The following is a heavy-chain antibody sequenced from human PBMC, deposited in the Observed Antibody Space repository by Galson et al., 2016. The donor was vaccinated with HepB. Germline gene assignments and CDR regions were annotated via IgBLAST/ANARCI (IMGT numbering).Heavy chain of an antibody. CDR1: GFIFRSYG. CDR2: IRYDGSNK. D-gene: IGHD3-3*01. Sequence: SLRLSCAASGFIFRSYGMHWVRQAPGKGLEWVAVIRYDGSNKYYADSVKGRFTIPRDNSKNTLYLQMGSLRAEDTAVYYCARGVTIFGVVTNPSDVWGQGTTVTVSS. CDR3: ARGVTIFGVVTNPSDV. V-gene: IGHV3-33*01. J-gene: IGHJ6*01.